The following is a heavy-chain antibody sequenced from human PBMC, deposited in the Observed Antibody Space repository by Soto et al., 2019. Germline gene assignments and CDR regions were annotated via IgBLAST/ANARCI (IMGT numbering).Heavy chain of an antibody. D-gene: IGHD3-3*01. CDR2: INHSGST. CDR1: GGSFSGYY. Sequence: SETLSLTCAVYGGSFSGYYWSWIRQPPGKGLEWIGEINHSGSTNYNPSLKSRVTISVDTSKNQFSLKLSSVTAADTAVYYCARGEGYDFWSGYYSAKSSGWYNYWGQGTLVTVSS. J-gene: IGHJ4*02. V-gene: IGHV4-34*01. CDR3: ARGEGYDFWSGYYSAKSSGWYNY.